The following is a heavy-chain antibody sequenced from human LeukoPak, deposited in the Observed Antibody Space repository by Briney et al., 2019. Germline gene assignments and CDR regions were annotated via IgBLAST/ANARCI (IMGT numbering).Heavy chain of an antibody. V-gene: IGHV3-7*01. D-gene: IGHD6-19*01. CDR3: ARGVAVAGKTGGFDY. CDR1: GFTFSSYW. J-gene: IGHJ4*02. CDR2: IKQDGSEK. Sequence: GGSLRLSCAASGFTFSSYWMSWVRQAPGKGLEWVANIKQDGSEKYYVDSVKGRFTISRDNAKNSLYLQMNSLRAEDTAVYYCARGVAVAGKTGGFDYWGQGTLVTVSS.